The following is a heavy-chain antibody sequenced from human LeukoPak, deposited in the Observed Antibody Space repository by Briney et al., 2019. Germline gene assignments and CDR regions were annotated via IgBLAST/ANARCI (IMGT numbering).Heavy chain of an antibody. CDR3: AKARKAYGDYGYYYYGMDV. CDR2: ISFDGSNK. J-gene: IGHJ6*02. Sequence: GGSLRLSCAASGLTFSSYGMHWVRQAPGKGLEWVAVISFDGSNKYYAESVKGRFTISRDNSKNTLYLQMNSLRAEDTAVYYCAKARKAYGDYGYYYYGMDVWGQGTTVTVS. D-gene: IGHD4-17*01. V-gene: IGHV3-30*18. CDR1: GLTFSSYG.